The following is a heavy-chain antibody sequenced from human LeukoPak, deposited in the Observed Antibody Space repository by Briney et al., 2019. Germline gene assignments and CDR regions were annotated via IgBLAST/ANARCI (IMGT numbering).Heavy chain of an antibody. J-gene: IGHJ4*02. V-gene: IGHV3-23*01. CDR3: AKGTRRYSGSYWRLDY. D-gene: IGHD1-26*01. CDR2: ISDNGDYR. CDR1: GLSISRYG. Sequence: SGGSLRLSCSVSGLSISRYGMSWVRQAPGKGLEWVSSISDNGDYRHYADYVKGRFTISRDNAKNSLYLQMNSLRAEDTALYYCAKGTRRYSGSYWRLDYWGQGTLVTVSS.